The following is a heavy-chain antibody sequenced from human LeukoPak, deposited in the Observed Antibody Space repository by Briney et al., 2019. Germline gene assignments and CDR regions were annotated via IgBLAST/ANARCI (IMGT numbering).Heavy chain of an antibody. CDR3: ARVRYSSSWYDY. V-gene: IGHV3-33*01. J-gene: IGHJ4*02. D-gene: IGHD6-13*01. Sequence: SGRSLGLSCAASGFTFSSYGMHWVRQAPGKGLEWVAVIWYDGSNKYYADSVKGRFTISRDNSKNTLYLQMNSLRAEDTAVYYCARVRYSSSWYDYWGQGTLVTVSS. CDR1: GFTFSSYG. CDR2: IWYDGSNK.